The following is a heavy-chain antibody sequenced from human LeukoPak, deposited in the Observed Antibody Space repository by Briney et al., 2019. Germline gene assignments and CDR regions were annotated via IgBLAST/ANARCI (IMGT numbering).Heavy chain of an antibody. J-gene: IGHJ4*02. CDR3: ARGYSSGWYDY. Sequence: SETLSLTCTVSGGSISSYYWSWIRQPPGKGLEWIGYIYYSGSTNYNPSLKSRVTISVDTSKTQFSLKLSSVTAADTAVYYCARGYSSGWYDYWGQGTLVTVSS. V-gene: IGHV4-59*01. CDR2: IYYSGST. D-gene: IGHD6-19*01. CDR1: GGSISSYY.